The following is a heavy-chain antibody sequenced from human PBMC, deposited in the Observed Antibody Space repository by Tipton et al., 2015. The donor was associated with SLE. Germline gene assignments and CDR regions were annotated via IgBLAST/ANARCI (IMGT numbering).Heavy chain of an antibody. Sequence: TLSLTCTVSGGSISSYYWSWIRQPPGKGLEWIGYIYYSGSTNYNPSLKSRVTISVDTSKNQFSLKLSSVTAADTAVYYCARGVPLLWFGELSPYYYYYMDVWGKGTTVTVSS. J-gene: IGHJ6*03. CDR2: IYYSGST. D-gene: IGHD3-10*01. CDR1: GGSISSYY. V-gene: IGHV4-59*01. CDR3: ARGVPLLWFGELSPYYYYYMDV.